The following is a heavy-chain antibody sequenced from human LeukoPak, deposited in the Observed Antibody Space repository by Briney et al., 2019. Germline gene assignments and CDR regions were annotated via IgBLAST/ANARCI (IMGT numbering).Heavy chain of an antibody. CDR1: GFTFSSYA. J-gene: IGHJ4*02. D-gene: IGHD3-22*01. CDR3: VRTDGYYDTSGSFGY. CDR2: ISSNGGST. Sequence: GGSLRLSCAASGFTFSSYAMHWVRQAPGKGLEYVSAISSNGGSTYYANSVKGRFTISRDNAKNSLYLQMNSLRAEDTAVYYCVRTDGYYDTSGSFGYWGQGTVVTVSS. V-gene: IGHV3-64*01.